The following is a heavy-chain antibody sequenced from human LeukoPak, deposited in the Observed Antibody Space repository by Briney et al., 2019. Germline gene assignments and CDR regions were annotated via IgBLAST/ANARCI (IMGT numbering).Heavy chain of an antibody. V-gene: IGHV4-30-4*08. CDR2: IYYSGST. CDR3: ATRIAARREGAY. Sequence: SETLSLTCTVSGGSISSGDYYWSWIRQPPGEGLEWIGYIYYSGSTYYNPSLKSRVTISVDTSKNQFSLKLSSVTAADTAVYYCATRIAARREGAYWGQGTLVTVSS. J-gene: IGHJ4*02. D-gene: IGHD6-6*01. CDR1: GGSISSGDYY.